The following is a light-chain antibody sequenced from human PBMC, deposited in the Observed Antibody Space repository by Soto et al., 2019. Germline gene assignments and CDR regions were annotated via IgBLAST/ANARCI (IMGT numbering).Light chain of an antibody. V-gene: IGKV3-20*01. CDR3: QQYDSSTYT. CDR2: GAS. Sequence: EIVLTQSPGSLSLSPRERATLSCRASQSVSSNHLAWYQQKPGQALRLLIYGASRRATGIPDRFSGSGSGTDFTLTISRLEPEDFAVYYCQQYDSSTYTFGQGTKVEIK. J-gene: IGKJ2*01. CDR1: QSVSSNH.